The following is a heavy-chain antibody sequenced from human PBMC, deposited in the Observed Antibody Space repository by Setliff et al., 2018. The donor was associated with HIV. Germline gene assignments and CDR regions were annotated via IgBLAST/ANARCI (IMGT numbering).Heavy chain of an antibody. V-gene: IGHV1-69*11. D-gene: IGHD6-6*01. CDR1: GGTFSAYA. CDR3: ARDPTGGAARFDY. CDR2: IISILGTP. Sequence: EASVKVSCKASGGTFSAYAVNWVRQAPGQGLEWMGRIISILGTPNYSHKFQGRVTITADESTNTAYMELSSLKSEDTAVYYCARDPTGGAARFDYWGQGTLVTVSS. J-gene: IGHJ4*02.